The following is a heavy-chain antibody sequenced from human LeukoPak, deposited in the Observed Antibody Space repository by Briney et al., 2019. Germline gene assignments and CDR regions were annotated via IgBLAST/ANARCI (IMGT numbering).Heavy chain of an antibody. CDR1: GGSFSGYY. V-gene: IGHV4-34*01. J-gene: IGHJ5*02. CDR3: ARGVHYDFWSGYCPFDP. CDR2: INHSGST. D-gene: IGHD3-3*01. Sequence: SETLSLTCAVYGGSFSGYYWSWIRQPPGKGLEGIGEINHSGSTNYNPSLKSRVTISVDTSKNQFSLKLSSVTAADTAVYYCARGVHYDFWSGYCPFDPWGQGTLVTVSS.